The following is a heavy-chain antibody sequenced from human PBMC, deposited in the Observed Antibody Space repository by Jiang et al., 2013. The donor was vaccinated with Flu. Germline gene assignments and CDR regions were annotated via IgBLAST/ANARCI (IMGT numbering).Heavy chain of an antibody. D-gene: IGHD2-21*02. CDR1: GGSISNYY. Sequence: PGLVKPSETLSLTCAVSGGSISNYYWSWIRQPAGKGLEWIGRIYSSGSTNYNPSLKSRVTMSVDTSKNQFSLKLRSVTAADTAVYYCARGVLAARNYYYGMDVWGQGTTVT. V-gene: IGHV4-4*07. CDR3: ARGVLAARNYYYGMDV. J-gene: IGHJ6*02. CDR2: IYSSGST.